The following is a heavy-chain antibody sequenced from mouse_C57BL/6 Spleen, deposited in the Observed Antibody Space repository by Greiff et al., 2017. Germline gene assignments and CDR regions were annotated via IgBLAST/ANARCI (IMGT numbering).Heavy chain of an antibody. V-gene: IGHV1-55*01. J-gene: IGHJ2*01. CDR2: IYPGSGST. CDR3: ARGGLRRHLDY. CDR1: GYTFTSYW. D-gene: IGHD2-4*01. Sequence: QVKLQQPGAELVKPGASVKMSCKASGYTFTSYWINWVKQRPGQGLEWIGDIYPGSGSTNYKEKFKSKATLTVDTSSSTAYMQLSSLTSEDSAVYYCARGGLRRHLDYWGQGTTLTVSS.